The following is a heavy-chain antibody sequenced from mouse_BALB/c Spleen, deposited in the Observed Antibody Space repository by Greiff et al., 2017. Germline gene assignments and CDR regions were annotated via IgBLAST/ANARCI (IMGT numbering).Heavy chain of an antibody. Sequence: EVQRVESGGGLVKPGGSLKLSCAASGFAFSSYDMSWVRQTPEKRLEWVAYISSGGGSTYYPDTVKGRFTISRDNAKNTLYLQMSSLKSEDTAMYYCARHGGFYAMDDWGQGTSVTVSS. D-gene: IGHD1-1*02. J-gene: IGHJ4*01. CDR1: GFAFSSYD. CDR2: ISSGGGST. CDR3: ARHGGFYAMDD. V-gene: IGHV5-12-1*01.